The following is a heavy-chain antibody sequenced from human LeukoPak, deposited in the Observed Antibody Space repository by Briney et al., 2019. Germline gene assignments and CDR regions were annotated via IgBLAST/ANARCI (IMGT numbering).Heavy chain of an antibody. CDR3: ARAQSSGWFYFDY. Sequence: SETLSLTCTVSGGSISSGGYYWSWIRQHPGKGLEWIGYIYYSGSAYYNPSLKSRVTISVDTSKNQFSLKLSSVTAADTAVYYCARAQSSGWFYFDYWGQGTLVTVSS. CDR2: IYYSGSA. D-gene: IGHD6-19*01. CDR1: GGSISSGGYY. J-gene: IGHJ4*02. V-gene: IGHV4-31*03.